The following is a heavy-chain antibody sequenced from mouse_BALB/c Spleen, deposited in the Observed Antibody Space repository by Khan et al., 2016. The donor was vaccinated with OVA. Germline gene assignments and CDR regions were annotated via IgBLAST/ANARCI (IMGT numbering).Heavy chain of an antibody. CDR2: ISSGDTT. CDR1: GFSFSNYA. Sequence: EVKLQESGGGLVKPGGSLKVSCAVSGFSFSNYAMSWVRQTPEKRLEWVASISSGDTTYYPDSVKGRFTISRDNARNILYLQMSSLRSEDTALYYCARAYWFVYWGQGTLVTVSA. CDR3: ARAYWFVY. J-gene: IGHJ3*01. V-gene: IGHV5-6-5*01.